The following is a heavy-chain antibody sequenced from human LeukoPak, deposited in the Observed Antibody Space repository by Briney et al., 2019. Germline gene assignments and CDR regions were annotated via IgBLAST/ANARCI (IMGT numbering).Heavy chain of an antibody. CDR1: GGSISSYY. Sequence: PSETLSLTCTVSGGSISSYYWSWIRQPVGKGLEWIGRVYTSGSTNYNPSLKSRVTISVDTSKNQFSLKLSSVTAADTAVYYCARLSTPTLYQLVPYYYGMDVWGQGTTVTVSS. V-gene: IGHV4-4*07. CDR3: ARLSTPTLYQLVPYYYGMDV. D-gene: IGHD6-6*01. CDR2: VYTSGST. J-gene: IGHJ6*02.